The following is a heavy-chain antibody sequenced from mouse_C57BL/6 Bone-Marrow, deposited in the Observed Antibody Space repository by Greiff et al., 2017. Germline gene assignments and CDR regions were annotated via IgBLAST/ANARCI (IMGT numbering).Heavy chain of an antibody. J-gene: IGHJ4*01. CDR3: ASITTVVADYYAMDY. CDR1: GYTFTSYW. V-gene: IGHV1-69*01. CDR2: IDPSDSYT. Sequence: VQLQQPGAELVMPGASVKLSCKASGYTFTSYWMHWVKQRPGQGLEWIGEIDPSDSYTNYNQKFKGKSTLTVDKSSSTAYMQLSSLTSEDSAVYYCASITTVVADYYAMDYWGQGTSVTVSS. D-gene: IGHD1-1*01.